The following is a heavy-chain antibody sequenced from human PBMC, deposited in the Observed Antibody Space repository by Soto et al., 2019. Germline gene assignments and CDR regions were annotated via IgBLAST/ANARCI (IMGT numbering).Heavy chain of an antibody. CDR2: ISYDGSNK. CDR3: ARDVSSSSGRFY. D-gene: IGHD6-13*01. CDR1: GFTFSSYA. V-gene: IGHV3-30-3*01. J-gene: IGHJ4*02. Sequence: VGSLRLSCAASGFTFSSYAVHWVRQAPGKGLEWVAVISYDGSNKYYADSVKGRFTISRDNSKNTLYLQMNSLRAEDTAVYYCARDVSSSSGRFYWGQGTLVTVSS.